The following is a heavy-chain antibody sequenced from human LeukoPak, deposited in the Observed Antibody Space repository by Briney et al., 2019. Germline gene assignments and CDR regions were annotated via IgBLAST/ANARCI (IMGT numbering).Heavy chain of an antibody. Sequence: PSETLSLTCTVSGGSISSGDYYWSWIRQPPGKGLVWIGYIYYSGSTYYNPSLKSRVIISVDTSKNQFSLKLSSVTAADTAVYYCAREAPDILTGYHFYYFDYWGQGTPVTVSS. CDR2: IYYSGST. J-gene: IGHJ4*02. CDR3: AREAPDILTGYHFYYFDY. D-gene: IGHD3-9*01. CDR1: GGSISSGDYY. V-gene: IGHV4-30-4*01.